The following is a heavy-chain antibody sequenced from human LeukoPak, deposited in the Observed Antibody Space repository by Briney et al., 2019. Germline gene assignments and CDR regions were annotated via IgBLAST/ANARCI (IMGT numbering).Heavy chain of an antibody. CDR2: ISSTYDI. D-gene: IGHD7-27*01. CDR3: ARDHNWGFDF. CDR1: GFIFSPYA. Sequence: GGSLRLSCAASGFIFSPYAMNWVRQAPGRGLEWVSYISSTYDIYYSDSVRGRFTISRDNAKNSVYLQMNSLRGEDTAVYYCARDHNWGFDFWGQGTLVAVSS. V-gene: IGHV3-48*01. J-gene: IGHJ4*02.